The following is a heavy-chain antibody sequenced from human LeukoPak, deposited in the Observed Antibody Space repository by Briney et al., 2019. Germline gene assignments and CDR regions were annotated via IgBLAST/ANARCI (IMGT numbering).Heavy chain of an antibody. CDR2: IKPNSGGT. V-gene: IGHV1-2*02. Sequence: ASVKVSCKASGYTFTGYYMHWVGQAPGQGLEWMGWIKPNSGGTNYAQKFQGRVTMTRDTSISTAYMELSRLRSDDTAAYYCARQEEWELLDYWGQGTLVTVSS. CDR1: GYTFTGYY. J-gene: IGHJ4*02. D-gene: IGHD1-26*01. CDR3: ARQEEWELLDY.